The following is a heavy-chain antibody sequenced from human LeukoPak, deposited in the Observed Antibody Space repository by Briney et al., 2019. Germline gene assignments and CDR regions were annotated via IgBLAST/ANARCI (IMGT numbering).Heavy chain of an antibody. J-gene: IGHJ4*02. V-gene: IGHV4-39*07. D-gene: IGHD6-19*01. CDR1: GDSISTSNSY. CDR2: IYYSGNT. CDR3: ARRSGIAVAGAFDY. Sequence: SETLSLTCTVSGDSISTSNSYWGWIRQPPGKGLEWIGSIYYSGNTYYNASLKSRVTISVDTSKNQFSLKLSSVTAADTAVYYCARRSGIAVAGAFDYWGQGTLVTVSS.